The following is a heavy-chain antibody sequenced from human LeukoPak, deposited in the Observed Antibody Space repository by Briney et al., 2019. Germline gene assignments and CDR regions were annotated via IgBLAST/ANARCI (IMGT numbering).Heavy chain of an antibody. Sequence: PGRSLRLSCAASGFTFSSYGMHWVRQAPGKGLEWVAVISYDGSNKYYADSVKGRFTISRDDSKNTLYLQMTSLRAEDTAVYYCAKEGEVRGGYFDYWGQGTLVTVSS. D-gene: IGHD3-10*01. V-gene: IGHV3-30*18. CDR3: AKEGEVRGGYFDY. CDR1: GFTFSSYG. J-gene: IGHJ4*02. CDR2: ISYDGSNK.